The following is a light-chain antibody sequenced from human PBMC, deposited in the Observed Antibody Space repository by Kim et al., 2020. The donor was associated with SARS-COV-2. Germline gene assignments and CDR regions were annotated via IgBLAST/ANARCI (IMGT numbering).Light chain of an antibody. J-gene: IGKJ2*01. CDR2: GAS. CDR3: QQYNNLPL. V-gene: IGKV3-15*01. CDR1: QSVSSN. Sequence: EIVMTQSPATLSVSPGERATLSCRASQSVSSNLAWYQQKPGQAPRLLIYGASTRATGIPARFSGSGSGTEFTLTISSLQSEDFAVYYCQQYNNLPLFGQGTKLEI.